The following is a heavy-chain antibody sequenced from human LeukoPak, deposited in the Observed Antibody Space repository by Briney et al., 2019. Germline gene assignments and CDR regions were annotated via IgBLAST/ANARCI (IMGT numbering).Heavy chain of an antibody. CDR2: IRYDGSNK. D-gene: IGHD4-11*01. J-gene: IGHJ5*02. CDR3: AKGATVTRSWFDP. CDR1: EFTFSSYG. Sequence: GGSLRLSCAASEFTFSSYGMHWVRQAPGKGLEWVAFIRYDGSNKYYADSVKGRFTISRDNSKNTLYLQMNSLRAEDTAVYYCAKGATVTRSWFDPWGQGTLVTVSS. V-gene: IGHV3-30*02.